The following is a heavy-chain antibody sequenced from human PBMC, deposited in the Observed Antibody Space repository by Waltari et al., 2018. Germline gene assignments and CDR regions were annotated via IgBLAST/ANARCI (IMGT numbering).Heavy chain of an antibody. CDR1: GGSISSHY. V-gene: IGHV4-59*11. CDR2: IYYSGST. Sequence: QVQLQESGPGLVKPSETLSLTCTVSGGSISSHYWSWIRQPPGKGLEWIGYIYYSGSTNYNPSLKSRVTISVDTSKNQFSLKLSSVTAADTAVYYCARVRPYYYYYMDVWGKGTTVTVSS. CDR3: ARVRPYYYYYMDV. J-gene: IGHJ6*03.